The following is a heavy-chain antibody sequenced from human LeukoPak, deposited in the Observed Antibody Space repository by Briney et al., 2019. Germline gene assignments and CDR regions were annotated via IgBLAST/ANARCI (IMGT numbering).Heavy chain of an antibody. V-gene: IGHV5-51*01. CDR1: GYIFTTYW. CDR2: INPANSDT. CDR3: ARTFEDYGDSDY. D-gene: IGHD4-17*01. J-gene: IGHJ4*02. Sequence: GESLKISCRVSGYIFTTYWIGWVRQMPGKGLEWMGLINPANSDTRYSPSFHGQVTMSADTSISTAYMELSRLRSDDTAVYYCARTFEDYGDSDYWGQGTLVTVSS.